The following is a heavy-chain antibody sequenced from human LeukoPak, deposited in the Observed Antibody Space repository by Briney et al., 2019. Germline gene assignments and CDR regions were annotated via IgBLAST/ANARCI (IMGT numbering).Heavy chain of an antibody. V-gene: IGHV3-74*03. CDR3: ARAQYGWFDP. J-gene: IGHJ5*02. CDR2: INTDGSAT. Sequence: GGSLRLSCAVSDFLFSSYWMHWVRQAPGKGLVWVSRINTDGSATTYAGSVKGRFTISRDNAKNTLYLQMKSLRAEDTAVYYCARAQYGWFDPWGQGTLVTVSS. D-gene: IGHD3-10*01. CDR1: DFLFSSYW.